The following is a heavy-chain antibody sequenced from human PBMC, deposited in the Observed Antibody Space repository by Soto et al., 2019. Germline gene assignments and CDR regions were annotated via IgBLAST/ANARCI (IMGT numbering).Heavy chain of an antibody. V-gene: IGHV5-10-1*01. CDR3: ARPASGGSRDAFDV. Sequence: PGESLKISCKASGYKFTTFWLNWVRQTPGKGLEWLGRIDPTDSFTNYSPPFEGHVTISVDRSISTAHLQWNSLQASDTAIYYCARPASGGSRDAFDVWGQGTTVTVSS. D-gene: IGHD2-15*01. J-gene: IGHJ3*01. CDR1: GYKFTTFW. CDR2: IDPTDSFT.